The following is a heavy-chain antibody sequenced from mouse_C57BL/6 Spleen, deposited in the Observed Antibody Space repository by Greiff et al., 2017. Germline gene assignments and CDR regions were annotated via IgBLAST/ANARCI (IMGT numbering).Heavy chain of an antibody. Sequence: EVQLQQSGPELVKPGASVKISCKASGYSFTGYFMNWVKQSHGKRLEWIGRINPYNGATFSNQMIKGKATLTVDKSSSTAHMELLIRISEDVAVYYCARGSMRCYYFDYWGQGTTLTVSS. V-gene: IGHV1-37*01. CDR3: ARGSMRCYYFDY. J-gene: IGHJ2*01. CDR2: INPYNGAT. CDR1: GYSFTGYF.